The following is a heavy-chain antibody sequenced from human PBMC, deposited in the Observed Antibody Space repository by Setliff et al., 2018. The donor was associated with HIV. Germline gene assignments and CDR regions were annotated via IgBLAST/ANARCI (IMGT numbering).Heavy chain of an antibody. CDR2: IIPIFGTA. D-gene: IGHD3-9*01. J-gene: IGHJ4*02. CDR3: AGSILTGYYTFGADY. Sequence: SVKVSCKASGGTFSSYAISWVRQAPGQGLEWMGGIIPIFGTANYAQKFQGRVTITADESTSTAYMELSSLRSEDTAVYYCAGSILTGYYTFGADYWGQGTLVTVSS. V-gene: IGHV1-69*13. CDR1: GGTFSSYA.